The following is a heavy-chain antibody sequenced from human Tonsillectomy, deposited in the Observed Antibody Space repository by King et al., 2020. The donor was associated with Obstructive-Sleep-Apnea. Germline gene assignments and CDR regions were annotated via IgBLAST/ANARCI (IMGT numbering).Heavy chain of an antibody. V-gene: IGHV4-31*03. D-gene: IGHD3-10*01. CDR2: IYYSGSP. J-gene: IGHJ6*02. CDR3: ARDHRAGTYYHGMHV. CDR1: GGSISSGGYY. Sequence: VQLQESGPGLVRPPQTLSLTCSVSGGSISSGGYYWSWIRQHPGKGLEWIGYIYYSGSPYHNPSLKSRVTISVDTAKNQFSLVLNSVTSADTAVYYCARDHRAGTYYHGMHVWGQGTTVTVSS.